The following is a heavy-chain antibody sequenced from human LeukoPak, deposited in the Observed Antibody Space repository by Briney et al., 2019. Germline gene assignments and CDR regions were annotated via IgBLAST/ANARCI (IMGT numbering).Heavy chain of an antibody. V-gene: IGHV1-2*02. CDR3: ARVEVGDYVWGSYRL. J-gene: IGHJ4*02. Sequence: ASVKVSCKASGYTFTGYYMHWVRRAPGQGLEWMGWINPSSGGTNYAQKFQGRVTMTRDTSISTAYMELSRLRSDDTAVYYCARVEVGDYVWGSYRLWGQGTLVTVSS. CDR2: INPSSGGT. D-gene: IGHD3-16*02. CDR1: GYTFTGYY.